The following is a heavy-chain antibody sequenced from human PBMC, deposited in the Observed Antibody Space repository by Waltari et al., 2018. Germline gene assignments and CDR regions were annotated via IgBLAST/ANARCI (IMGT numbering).Heavy chain of an antibody. CDR3: ARDTIFYGSGSYDP. CDR2: ISSKSTYI. D-gene: IGHD3-10*01. Sequence: QLVESGGGLVKPGSSLRLSCVASGFSFSDYNMHWLRRAPGKGLEWVSSISSKSTYIYYADSVRGRFSISRDNAENSLFLQMNNLRGEDTAVYYCARDTIFYGSGSYDPWGQGTRVTVSS. J-gene: IGHJ5*02. V-gene: IGHV3-21*01. CDR1: GFSFSDYN.